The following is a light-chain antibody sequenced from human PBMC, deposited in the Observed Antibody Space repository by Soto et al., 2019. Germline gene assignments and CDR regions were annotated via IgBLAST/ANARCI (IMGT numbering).Light chain of an antibody. CDR2: AAS. V-gene: IGKV1-27*01. CDR3: QKYNGAFWT. CDR1: QGISNY. Sequence: DIQLTQSTYSLSASVGDRVTITCRASQGISNYVAWYQQQPGKVPKLLIYAASALQLGVPSRFSGSGSGTDFTLTISRLKPEDVANYYCQKYNGAFWTFGQGTKVEIK. J-gene: IGKJ1*01.